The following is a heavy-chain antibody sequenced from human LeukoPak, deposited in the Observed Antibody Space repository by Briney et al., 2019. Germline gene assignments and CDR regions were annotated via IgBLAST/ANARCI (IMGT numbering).Heavy chain of an antibody. V-gene: IGHV1-18*01. CDR1: GSPFTSYG. J-gene: IGHJ5*02. CDR3: ARDLTMKSDWFDP. Sequence: ASVKVSCKASGSPFTSYGISWVRQAPGQGLEWMGWISAYNGNTNYAQKLQGRVTMTTDTSTSTAYMELRSLRSDDTAVYYCARDLTMKSDWFDPWGQGTLVTVSS. D-gene: IGHD3-22*01. CDR2: ISAYNGNT.